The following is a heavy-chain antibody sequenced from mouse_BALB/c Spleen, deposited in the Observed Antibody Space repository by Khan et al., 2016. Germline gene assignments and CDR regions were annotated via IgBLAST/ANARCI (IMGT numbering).Heavy chain of an antibody. CDR2: INPSSGYT. Sequence: PLQPSGAELARPCASVKMSCKASGYTFTSYTMHWVKQRPGQGLEWIGYINPSSGYTKYNQKFKDKATLTADKSSSTAYMQLSSLTSEDAAVYYCARTHERWGQGTTLTVSS. CDR3: ARTHER. CDR1: GYTFTSYT. V-gene: IGHV1-4*01. J-gene: IGHJ2*01.